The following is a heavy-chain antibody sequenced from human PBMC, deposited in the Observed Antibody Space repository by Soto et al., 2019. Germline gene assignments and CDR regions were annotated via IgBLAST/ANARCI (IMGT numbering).Heavy chain of an antibody. Sequence: GGSLRLSCAASGFTFSSYAMSWVRQAPGKGLEWVSAISGSGGSTYYADSVKGRFTISRDNSKNTLYLQMNSRRAEDTAVYYCANDGPAYYYYYGMDVWGQGTTVTVSS. J-gene: IGHJ6*02. CDR3: ANDGPAYYYYYGMDV. CDR2: ISGSGGST. CDR1: GFTFSSYA. V-gene: IGHV3-23*01.